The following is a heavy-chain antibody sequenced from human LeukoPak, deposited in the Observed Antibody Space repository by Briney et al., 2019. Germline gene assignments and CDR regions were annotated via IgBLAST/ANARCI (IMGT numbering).Heavy chain of an antibody. CDR2: IKQDGSEK. D-gene: IGHD2-15*01. V-gene: IGHV3-7*01. CDR1: GFTFSSYW. CDR3: ARARKVEALDS. Sequence: QSGGSLRLSCEASGFTFSSYWMSWVRQAPWKGLEWVANIKQDGSEKYYVDSVKGRFTISRDNAKNSLYLQMNSLRAEDTAVYYRARARKVEALDSWGQGTLVTVSS. J-gene: IGHJ4*02.